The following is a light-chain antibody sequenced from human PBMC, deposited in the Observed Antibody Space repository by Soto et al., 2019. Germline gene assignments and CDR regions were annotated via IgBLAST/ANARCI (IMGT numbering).Light chain of an antibody. CDR2: DTS. CDR3: LLSYNGPYL. V-gene: IGLV7-46*01. CDR1: TGAVTSGHY. J-gene: IGLJ1*01. Sequence: QAVVTQESSVTVSPGGTVTLTCGSSTGAVTSGHYPYWFQQKPGQAPRTLIYDTSNKHSWTPARFSGSLLGGKAALTLSGAQPEDEADYYCLLSYNGPYLFGTGTKVNVL.